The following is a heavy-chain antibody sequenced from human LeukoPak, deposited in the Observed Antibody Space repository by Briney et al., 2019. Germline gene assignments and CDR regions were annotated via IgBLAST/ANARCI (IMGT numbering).Heavy chain of an antibody. CDR2: IYYSGST. V-gene: IGHV4-59*11. J-gene: IGHJ6*02. Sequence: KPSETLSLTCTVSGGSISSRYWTWIRQSPGKGLEWIGYIYYSGSTNYNPSLKSRVTISVDTSKNQFSLKLSSVTAADTAVYYCARGRSSSYGPIYYYYYGMDVWGQGTTVTVSS. CDR3: ARGRSSSYGPIYYYYYGMDV. CDR1: GGSISSRY. D-gene: IGHD6-13*01.